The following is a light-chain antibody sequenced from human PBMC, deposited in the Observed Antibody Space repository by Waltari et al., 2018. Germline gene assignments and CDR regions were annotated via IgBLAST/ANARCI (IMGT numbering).Light chain of an antibody. J-gene: IGKJ1*01. V-gene: IGKV3-20*01. Sequence: RATGSGRASQGVSRALAWYQQKPGQAPRLLIYGASTRATGIPDRFSGSGSGTDFSLTISRLEPDDFAVYYCQHYLRLPVTFGQGTTVEI. CDR3: QHYLRLPVT. CDR2: GAS. CDR1: QGVSRA.